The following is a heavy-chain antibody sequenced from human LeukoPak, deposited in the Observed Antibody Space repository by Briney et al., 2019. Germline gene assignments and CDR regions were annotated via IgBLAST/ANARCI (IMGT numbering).Heavy chain of an antibody. V-gene: IGHV4-39*07. Sequence: SETLSLTCTVSGGSISSSSYYWGWIRQPPGKGLECIGSIYYSGSTYYNPSLKSRVTMSVDTSKNQFSLKLSSVTAADTAVYYCVREGHSSGWSHFDYWGQGTLVTVSS. J-gene: IGHJ4*02. D-gene: IGHD6-19*01. CDR1: GGSISSSSYY. CDR2: IYYSGST. CDR3: VREGHSSGWSHFDY.